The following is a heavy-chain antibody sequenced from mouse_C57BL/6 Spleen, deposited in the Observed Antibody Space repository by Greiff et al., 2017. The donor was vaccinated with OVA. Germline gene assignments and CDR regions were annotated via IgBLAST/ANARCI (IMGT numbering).Heavy chain of an antibody. Sequence: QVQLQQPGAELVKPGASVKLSCKASGYTFTSYWMHWVKQRPGHGLEWIGMIHPNSGSTNYNEKFKSKATLTVDKSSSTAYMQLSSLTSEDSAVYYCALTTVVATSYFDYWGQGTTLTVSS. CDR2: IHPNSGST. CDR1: GYTFTSYW. CDR3: ALTTVVATSYFDY. J-gene: IGHJ2*01. D-gene: IGHD1-1*01. V-gene: IGHV1-64*01.